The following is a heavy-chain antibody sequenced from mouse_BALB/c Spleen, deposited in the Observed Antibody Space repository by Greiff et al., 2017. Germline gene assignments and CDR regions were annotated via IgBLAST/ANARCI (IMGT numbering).Heavy chain of an antibody. Sequence: LMESGGGLVKPGGSLKLSCAASGFTFSSYTMSWVRQTPEKRLEWVATISSGGGNTYYPDSVKGRFTISRDNAKNNLYLQMSSLRSEDTALYYCARYGNSFAYWGQGTLVTVSA. CDR2: ISSGGGNT. J-gene: IGHJ3*01. CDR3: ARYGNSFAY. V-gene: IGHV5-9*03. CDR1: GFTFSSYT. D-gene: IGHD2-1*01.